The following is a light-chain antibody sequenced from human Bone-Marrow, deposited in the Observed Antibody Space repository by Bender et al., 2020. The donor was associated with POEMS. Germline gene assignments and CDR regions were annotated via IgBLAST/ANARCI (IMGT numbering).Light chain of an antibody. CDR3: TAWDAGLSGGV. CDR2: SDN. Sequence: QSVLTQPPSASGTPGQRVTISCSGSNSNIGTNAVNWYQQFPGTTPKLLLYSDNQRPSGVPDRFYAFKSGASASLAISELQSENETDYYCTAWDAGLSGGVFGVGTELTVL. CDR1: NSNIGTNA. V-gene: IGLV1-44*01. J-gene: IGLJ3*02.